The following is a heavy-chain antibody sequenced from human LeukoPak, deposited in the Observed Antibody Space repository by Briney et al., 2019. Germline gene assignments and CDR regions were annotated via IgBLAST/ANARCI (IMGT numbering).Heavy chain of an antibody. J-gene: IGHJ4*02. D-gene: IGHD3-22*01. CDR3: ARDGSGYYPPFDY. V-gene: IGHV3-21*01. CDR1: GFTFINYS. Sequence: GGSLRLSCSASGFTFINYSMNWVRQAPGKGLEWVSSISSSRNYIYYADSVKGRFTISRDNAKNSLYLQMNSLRAEDTAVYYCARDGSGYYPPFDYWGQGTLVTVSS. CDR2: ISSSRNYI.